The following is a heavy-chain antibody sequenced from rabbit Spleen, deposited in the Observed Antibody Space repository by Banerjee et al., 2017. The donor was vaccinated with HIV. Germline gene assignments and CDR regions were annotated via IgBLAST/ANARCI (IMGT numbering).Heavy chain of an antibody. Sequence: QSLEESGGGLVQPEGSLALTCKASGFSFSSSDYICWVRQAPGKGLEWIACIDTGSSGFTYFANWAKGRFTISKTSSTTVTLQVTSLTAADTATYFCARDLASVVGWNFSLWGPGTLVTVS. CDR1: GFSFSSSDY. D-gene: IGHD3-1*01. CDR2: IDTGSSGFT. J-gene: IGHJ4*01. CDR3: ARDLASVVGWNFSL. V-gene: IGHV1S40*01.